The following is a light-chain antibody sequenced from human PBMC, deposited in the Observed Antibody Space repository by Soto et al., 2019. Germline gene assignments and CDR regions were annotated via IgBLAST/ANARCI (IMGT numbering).Light chain of an antibody. CDR2: GAS. J-gene: IGKJ5*01. Sequence: ESVLTQSPGTLSLSPGERATLSCRASQSVSNSYLAWYQQKPGQAPRLLMYGASNRATGIPDRFSGSGSETDFTLTISRLEPEDFAVYYCQQYGTTRITFGQGTRLEIK. CDR1: QSVSNSY. V-gene: IGKV3-20*01. CDR3: QQYGTTRIT.